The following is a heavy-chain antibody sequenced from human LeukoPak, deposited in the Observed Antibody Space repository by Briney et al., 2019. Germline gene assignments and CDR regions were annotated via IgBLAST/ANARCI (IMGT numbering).Heavy chain of an antibody. Sequence: SETLSLTCTVSGGSISSGDYYWRWIRQPPGKGLEWIGYIYYSGSTYYNPSLKSRVTLSVDTSKNQSSLKLSSVTAADTAVYYFARGGVWDYYGSVNWFDPWGQGTLVTVSS. V-gene: IGHV4-30-4*01. D-gene: IGHD3-10*01. CDR1: GGSISSGDYY. CDR2: IYYSGST. CDR3: ARGGVWDYYGSVNWFDP. J-gene: IGHJ5*02.